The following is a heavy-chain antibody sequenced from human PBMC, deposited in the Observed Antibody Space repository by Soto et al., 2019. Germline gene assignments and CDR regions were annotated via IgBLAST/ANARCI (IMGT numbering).Heavy chain of an antibody. J-gene: IGHJ4*02. V-gene: IGHV1-18*01. Sequence: QVQLVQSGAEVKKPGASVKVSCKASGYTFTTYAISWVRQAPGQGLEWMGWISTYNGNTDYAQNLQGRVTMTTDPSTNTAYMELSSLRSDDTAVYYCAIDRLHTSSSITFDYWGQGALVTVSS. CDR3: AIDRLHTSSSITFDY. CDR1: GYTFTTYA. D-gene: IGHD6-6*01. CDR2: ISTYNGNT.